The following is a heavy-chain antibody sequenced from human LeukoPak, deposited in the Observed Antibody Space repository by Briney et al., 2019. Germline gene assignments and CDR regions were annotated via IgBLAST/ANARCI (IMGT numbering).Heavy chain of an antibody. V-gene: IGHV3-21*01. CDR2: ISSSSSYI. CDR1: GFXFSSYS. J-gene: IGHJ6*02. Sequence: PGGSLRLSCAASGFXFSSYSINWVRQAPGKGLEWVSSISSSSSYIYYADSVKGRFTISRDNAKNSLYLQMNSLRAEDTAVYYCARIAETGYGSGSYYNFYYYYGMDVWGQGTTVTVSS. D-gene: IGHD3-10*01. CDR3: ARIAETGYGSGSYYNFYYYYGMDV.